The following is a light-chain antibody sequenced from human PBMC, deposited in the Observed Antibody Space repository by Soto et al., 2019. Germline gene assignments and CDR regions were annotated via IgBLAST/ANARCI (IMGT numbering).Light chain of an antibody. J-gene: IGKJ2*01. Sequence: DIQMTQSPSPLSASVGDRVTITCRASQSMSSYLNWYQQKPGKAPKLLIYAASSLQSGVPSRFRGSGSGTDFTLTISSLQPEEFATYYCQQSYSTPYTFRQGTKLEIK. V-gene: IGKV1-39*01. CDR3: QQSYSTPYT. CDR1: QSMSSY. CDR2: AAS.